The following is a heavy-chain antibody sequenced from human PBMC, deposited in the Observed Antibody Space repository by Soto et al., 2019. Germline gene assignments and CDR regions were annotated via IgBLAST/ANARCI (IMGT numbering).Heavy chain of an antibody. V-gene: IGHV4-39*01. CDR2: VYYSGST. CDR3: ARHQWGLWSGYYFDY. D-gene: IGHD3-3*01. Sequence: QLQLQESGPGLVKPSETLSLTCTVSGGSISSSSYYWGWIRQPPGKGLAWIGSVYYSGSTYYNPSLKSRVTISVDTSKNQFSLKLSSVTAADTAVYYCARHQWGLWSGYYFDYWGQGTLVTVSS. J-gene: IGHJ4*02. CDR1: GGSISSSSYY.